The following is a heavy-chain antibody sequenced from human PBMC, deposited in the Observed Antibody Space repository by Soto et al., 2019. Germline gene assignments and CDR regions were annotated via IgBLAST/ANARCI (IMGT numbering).Heavy chain of an antibody. Sequence: SETLSLTCTVSGGSISSYYWSWIRQPPGKGLEWIGYIYYSGSTNYNPSLKSRVTISVDTSKNQFSLKLSSVTAADTAVYYCARAPRGAAIGYYYYYMDVWGKGTTVTVSS. CDR2: IYYSGST. J-gene: IGHJ6*03. D-gene: IGHD2-2*02. CDR1: GGSISSYY. CDR3: ARAPRGAAIGYYYYYMDV. V-gene: IGHV4-59*01.